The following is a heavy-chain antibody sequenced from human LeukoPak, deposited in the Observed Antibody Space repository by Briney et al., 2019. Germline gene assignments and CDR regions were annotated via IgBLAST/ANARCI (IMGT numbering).Heavy chain of an antibody. CDR3: ARGPIVVVPAAPNYGMDV. D-gene: IGHD2-2*01. CDR1: GGSISSYY. V-gene: IGHV4-59*12. Sequence: PSETLSLTCTVSGGSISSYYWRWIRQPPGKGLEWIGYIYYSGSTNYNPSLKSRVTISVDTSKNQFSLKLSSVTAADTAVYYCARGPIVVVPAAPNYGMDVWGQGTTVTVSS. CDR2: IYYSGST. J-gene: IGHJ6*02.